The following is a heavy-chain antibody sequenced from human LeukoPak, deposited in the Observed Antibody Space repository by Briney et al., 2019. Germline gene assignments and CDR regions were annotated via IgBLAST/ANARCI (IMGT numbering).Heavy chain of an antibody. CDR2: LNSDGSST. Sequence: GGSLRLSCAASGFTFSSQWMHWARQAPGKGLVWVSRLNSDGSSTDYAYSVKGRFTISRDNAKNTLYLQMNNLRVEDTAVYYCASDPRDYGSGSYSDYWRQGTMVSVPS. J-gene: IGHJ4*02. D-gene: IGHD3-10*01. V-gene: IGHV3-74*01. CDR1: GFTFSSQW. CDR3: ASDPRDYGSGSYSDY.